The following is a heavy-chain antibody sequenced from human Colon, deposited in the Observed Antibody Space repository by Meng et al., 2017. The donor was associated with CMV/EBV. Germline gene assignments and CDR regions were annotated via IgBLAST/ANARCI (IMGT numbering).Heavy chain of an antibody. J-gene: IGHJ5*02. CDR2: INPNSGGT. CDR1: GYTFTGNY. CDR3: ARAPYNWNDAGWFDP. V-gene: IGHV1-2*02. Sequence: QVHMVHSGGEEKKPRDYVKVSRKASGYTFTGNYMHWGRQAPGQGIGWMGWINPNSGGTNYAQKFQGRVTMTRDTSISTDYMELSRLRSDDTAVYYCARAPYNWNDAGWFDPWGQGTLVTVSS. D-gene: IGHD1-20*01.